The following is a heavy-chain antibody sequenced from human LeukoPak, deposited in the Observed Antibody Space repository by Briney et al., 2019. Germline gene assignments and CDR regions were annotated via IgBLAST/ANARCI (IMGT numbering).Heavy chain of an antibody. CDR2: IYTTGST. D-gene: IGHD6-19*01. V-gene: IGHV4-4*07. CDR3: ARQIAVAGKAGFGY. Sequence: SETLSLTCTVSGGSISSYYWTWIRQPAGKGLEWIGRIYTTGSTNYNPSLNSRVTMSVDTSKNQFSLKLSSVTAADTAVYYCARQIAVAGKAGFGYWGQGTLVTVSS. CDR1: GGSISSYY. J-gene: IGHJ4*02.